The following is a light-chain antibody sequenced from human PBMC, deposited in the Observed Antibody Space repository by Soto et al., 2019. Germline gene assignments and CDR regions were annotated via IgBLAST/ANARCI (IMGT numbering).Light chain of an antibody. CDR1: QNNKNY. CDR3: QQYNNWWT. V-gene: IGKV4-1*01. J-gene: IGKJ1*01. CDR2: WAS. Sequence: DIVVTQSPDSLAVSLGERATINCKSSQNNKNYLAWYQQKAGQPPKLLIDWASTRASGVPDRFSGSGSGTEFTLTISSLQSEDFAVYYCQQYNNWWTFGQGTKVEIK.